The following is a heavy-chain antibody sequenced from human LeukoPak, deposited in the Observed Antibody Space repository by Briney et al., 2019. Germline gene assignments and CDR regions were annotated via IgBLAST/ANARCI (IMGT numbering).Heavy chain of an antibody. D-gene: IGHD1-26*01. CDR2: INPSGGST. CDR1: GYTFASYY. CDR3: ARVSGLSGSYYRD. V-gene: IGHV1-46*01. Sequence: ASVKVSFKASGYTFASYYMHWVRQAPGQGLEWVGIINPSGGSTSYAQKFQGRVTMTRDTSTSTVYMELSSLRSEDTAVYYCARVSGLSGSYYRDWGQGTLVTVSS. J-gene: IGHJ4*02.